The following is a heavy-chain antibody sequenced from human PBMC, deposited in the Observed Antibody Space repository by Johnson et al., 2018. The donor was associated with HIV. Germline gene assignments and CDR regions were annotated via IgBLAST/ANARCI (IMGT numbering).Heavy chain of an antibody. CDR2: IDSGGGT. CDR3: ARYSITIFGVVISDAFDI. D-gene: IGHD3-3*01. V-gene: IGHV3-66*01. J-gene: IGHJ3*02. Sequence: PGKGLEWVSVIDSGGGTKYADSVTGRFIISRDNSKNTLYLQMNSLRAEDTAVYYCARYSITIFGVVISDAFDIWGQGTMVTVSS.